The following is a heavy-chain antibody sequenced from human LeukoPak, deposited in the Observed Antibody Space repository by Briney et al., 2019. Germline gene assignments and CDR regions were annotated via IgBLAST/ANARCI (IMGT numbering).Heavy chain of an antibody. CDR2: ISYDGSNK. J-gene: IGHJ3*02. V-gene: IGHV3-30*04. CDR1: GLTYSSYV. D-gene: IGHD2-15*01. Sequence: TGGPLTLSCAASGLTYSSYVMHWLRQAPGKGLECVAFISYDGSNKYYADSVKGRFTISRDNSKNTLYLQMNSLRAEDTAVYYCARDGAYCAGGSCHSYNAFDICGQGTVVTVSS. CDR3: ARDGAYCAGGSCHSYNAFDI.